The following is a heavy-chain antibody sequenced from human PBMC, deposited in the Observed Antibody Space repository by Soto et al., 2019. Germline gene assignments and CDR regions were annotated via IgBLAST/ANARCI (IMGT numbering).Heavy chain of an antibody. V-gene: IGHV4-59*02. D-gene: IGHD1-20*01. Sequence: PSETLSLTCSVSGVSVTSYYWTWIRHSPGKGLECIGYVYHTGNTYYNPSLKSRVTISLDTSKNQVSLRLRSVTAADTAVYYCAREQYNWKLWGQGTLVTSPQ. CDR3: AREQYNWKL. CDR1: GVSVTSYY. CDR2: VYHTGNT. J-gene: IGHJ4*02.